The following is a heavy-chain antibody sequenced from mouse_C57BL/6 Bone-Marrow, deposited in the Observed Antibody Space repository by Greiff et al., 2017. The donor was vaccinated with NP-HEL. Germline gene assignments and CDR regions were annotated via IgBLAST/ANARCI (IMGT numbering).Heavy chain of an antibody. Sequence: ESGPGLVKPSQSLSLTCSVTGYSFTSGYYWYWLRRLPGNQLEWVASISYDGRNNYSTSLKNRISITRDTSKNHVFLKLNSVTAEDTATYYCARAYGNYVAYWGQGTTLTVSA. D-gene: IGHD2-10*02. CDR2: ISYDGRN. CDR3: ARAYGNYVAY. J-gene: IGHJ2*01. V-gene: IGHV3-6*01. CDR1: GYSFTSGYY.